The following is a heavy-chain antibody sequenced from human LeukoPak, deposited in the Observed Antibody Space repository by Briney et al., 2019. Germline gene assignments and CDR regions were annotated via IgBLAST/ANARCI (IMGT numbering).Heavy chain of an antibody. CDR3: AREGRDGDIDF. Sequence: SETLSLTCTVSGGSISSYYWSWIRHPPGKGLEWIGYIYYSGSTNYNPSLKSRVTISVDTAKHQFSLKLSSVTAAGTAVYYCAREGRDGDIDFWGQGTLVTVSS. J-gene: IGHJ4*02. CDR2: IYYSGST. D-gene: IGHD4-17*01. V-gene: IGHV4-59*01. CDR1: GGSISSYY.